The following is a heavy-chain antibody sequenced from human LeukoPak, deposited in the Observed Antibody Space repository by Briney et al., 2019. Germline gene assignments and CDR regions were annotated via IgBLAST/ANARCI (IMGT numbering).Heavy chain of an antibody. J-gene: IGHJ4*02. CDR1: GYTFIGYF. V-gene: IGHV1-2*06. Sequence: SVNDSCQTCGYTFIGYFVHWVRQAPGQGLEWMGRINAGSGDTEFAHKFQGGATKTRDTFGSTASMDASGLPSDDTAIYYCARDLSSTPHWELDHWGQGTLVTVSS. D-gene: IGHD6-6*01. CDR2: INAGSGDT. CDR3: ARDLSSTPHWELDH.